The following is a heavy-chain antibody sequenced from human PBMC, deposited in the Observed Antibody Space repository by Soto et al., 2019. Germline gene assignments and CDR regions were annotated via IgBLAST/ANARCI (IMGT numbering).Heavy chain of an antibody. Sequence: GGSLRLSCAASGFTFSIYGMHWVRQAPGKGLEWVAVISYDGSSKYYADSVKGRFTISRDNSKNTLYLQMNSLRAEDTAEYFGGKDSYTNYGVFDDWGQGTLGTFSS. V-gene: IGHV3-30*18. J-gene: IGHJ4*02. CDR2: ISYDGSSK. CDR1: GFTFSIYG. D-gene: IGHD2-8*01. CDR3: GKDSYTNYGVFDD.